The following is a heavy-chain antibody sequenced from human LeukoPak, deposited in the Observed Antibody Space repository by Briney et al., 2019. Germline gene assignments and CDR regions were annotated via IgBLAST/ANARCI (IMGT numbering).Heavy chain of an antibody. V-gene: IGHV4-31*03. D-gene: IGHD6-19*01. CDR3: ARERAGTGTEYYYYYMDV. CDR2: IYYSGST. Sequence: PSETLSLTCTVSGGYISSGGYYWSWIRQHPGKGLEWIGYIYYSGSTYYNPSLRSRVTISVDTSKNQFSLKLSSVTAADTAVYYCARERAGTGTEYYYYYMDVWGKGTTVTVSS. CDR1: GGYISSGGYY. J-gene: IGHJ6*03.